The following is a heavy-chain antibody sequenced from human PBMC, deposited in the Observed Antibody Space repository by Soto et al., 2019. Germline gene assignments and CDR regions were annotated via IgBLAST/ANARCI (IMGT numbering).Heavy chain of an antibody. D-gene: IGHD1-1*01. J-gene: IGHJ4*02. CDR1: GFTFSSYA. V-gene: IGHV3-23*01. CDR2: ISGTPDST. Sequence: EVQLLESGGGLVQPGGSLRLSCAASGFTFSSYAMSWVRQAPGKGLEWVSAISGTPDSTYYADSVKGRFTISRDNSKNTLYLQMNSLRAEDTAVYYCAKDRLPTDDYWGQGTLVTVSS. CDR3: AKDRLPTDDY.